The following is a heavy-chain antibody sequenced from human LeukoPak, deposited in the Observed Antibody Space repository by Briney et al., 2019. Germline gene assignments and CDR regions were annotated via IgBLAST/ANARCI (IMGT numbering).Heavy chain of an antibody. Sequence: GGSLRLSCAASGFTVSSNYMSWVRQAPGKGLEWASVICSGGSTYYADSVKGRFTISRDNSKNTLYLQMNSLKAEDTAVYYCARGYSSSLFDYWGQGTLVTVSS. V-gene: IGHV3-53*01. J-gene: IGHJ4*02. CDR2: ICSGGST. D-gene: IGHD6-13*01. CDR3: ARGYSSSLFDY. CDR1: GFTVSSNY.